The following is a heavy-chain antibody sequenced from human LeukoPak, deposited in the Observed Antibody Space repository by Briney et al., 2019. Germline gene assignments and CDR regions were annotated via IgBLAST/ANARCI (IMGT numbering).Heavy chain of an antibody. V-gene: IGHV4-39*07. CDR3: ARLDCSSTSCYPPYYYYMDV. D-gene: IGHD2-2*01. J-gene: IGHJ6*03. Sequence: PSETLSFTCTVSGGSISSSSYYWGWIRQPPGKGLEWIGSIYYSGSTYYNPSLKSRVTISVDTSKNQFSLKLSSVTAADTAVYYCARLDCSSTSCYPPYYYYMDVWGKGTTVTVSS. CDR1: GGSISSSSYY. CDR2: IYYSGST.